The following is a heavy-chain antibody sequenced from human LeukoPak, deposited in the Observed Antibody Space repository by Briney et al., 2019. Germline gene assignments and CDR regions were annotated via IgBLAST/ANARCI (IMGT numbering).Heavy chain of an antibody. J-gene: IGHJ4*02. CDR2: ISSSSYI. CDR3: AGDPQGYSSSWFDY. Sequence: GGSLRLSCAASGFTFSSYSMNWVRQAPGKGLEWVSSISSSSYIYYADSVKGRFTISRDNAKNSLYLQMNSLRAGDTAVYYCAGDPQGYSSSWFDYWGQGTLVTVSS. V-gene: IGHV3-21*01. D-gene: IGHD6-13*01. CDR1: GFTFSSYS.